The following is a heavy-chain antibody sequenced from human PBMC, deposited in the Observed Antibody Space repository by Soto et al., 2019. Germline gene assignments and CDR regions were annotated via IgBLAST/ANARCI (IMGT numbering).Heavy chain of an antibody. D-gene: IGHD6-19*01. J-gene: IGHJ6*02. CDR2: ISSSSSYI. Sequence: PGGSLRLSCAASGFTFSSYSMNWVRQAPGKGLEWVSSISSSSSYIYYADSVKGRFTISRDNAKNSLYLQMNSLRAEDTAVYYCARDLGAPYSSGWSDYYGMDVWGQGTTVTVSS. CDR1: GFTFSSYS. V-gene: IGHV3-21*01. CDR3: ARDLGAPYSSGWSDYYGMDV.